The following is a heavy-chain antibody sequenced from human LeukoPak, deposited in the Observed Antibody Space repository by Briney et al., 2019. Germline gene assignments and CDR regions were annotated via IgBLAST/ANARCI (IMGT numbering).Heavy chain of an antibody. V-gene: IGHV3-48*03. CDR3: ARGGQLVLLDY. CDR2: ISSSGSTI. J-gene: IGHJ4*02. CDR1: GFTFSSYE. D-gene: IGHD6-6*01. Sequence: GGSLRLSCAGSGFTFSSYEMNWVRQAPGKGLEWISYISSSGSTIYYADSVKGRFTISKDNAKNSVFLQMNSLRAEDTAVYYCARGGQLVLLDYWGQGTLVTVSS.